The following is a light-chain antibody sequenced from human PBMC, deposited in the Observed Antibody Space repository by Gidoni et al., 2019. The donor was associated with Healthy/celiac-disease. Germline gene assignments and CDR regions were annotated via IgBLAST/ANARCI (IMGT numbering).Light chain of an antibody. Sequence: DNQMTQSPSSLSASVGDRVTITRRASQSISNYLNWYQQKPGKAPKLLIYAATSLQSGVPTMCSSGGSRTDFTLTISSLQPEDSATYYYQQSYSTPFTFGPGTKVDIK. CDR1: QSISNY. J-gene: IGKJ3*01. CDR3: QQSYSTPFT. CDR2: AAT. V-gene: IGKV1-39*01.